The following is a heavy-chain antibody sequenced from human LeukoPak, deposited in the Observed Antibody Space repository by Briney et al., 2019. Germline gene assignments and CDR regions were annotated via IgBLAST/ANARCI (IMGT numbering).Heavy chain of an antibody. CDR3: VDLNTPL. J-gene: IGHJ4*02. CDR1: GFTFSSYS. D-gene: IGHD2-15*01. CDR2: ISSSGSSI. Sequence: PGGSLRLSCAASGFTFSSYSMNWLRQAPGKGLEWVSYISSSGSSIKYADSVKGRLTISRDNTKSSLYLQMNSLRAEDTAVYYCVDLNTPLWGQGTLVTVSS. V-gene: IGHV3-48*04.